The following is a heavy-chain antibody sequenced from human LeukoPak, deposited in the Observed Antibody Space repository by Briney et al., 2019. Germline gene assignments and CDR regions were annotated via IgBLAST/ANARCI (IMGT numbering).Heavy chain of an antibody. CDR1: GFTFSSYA. D-gene: IGHD3-10*01. V-gene: IGHV3-23*01. CDR3: AREYKYGSGSPTG. Sequence: GGSLRLSCAASGFTFSSYAMSWVRQAPGKGLEWVSVISGSGVGTYYADSVKGRFTISRDNSKNTLYLQMNSLRAEDTAVYYCAREYKYGSGSPTGWGQGTLVTVSS. J-gene: IGHJ4*02. CDR2: ISGSGVGT.